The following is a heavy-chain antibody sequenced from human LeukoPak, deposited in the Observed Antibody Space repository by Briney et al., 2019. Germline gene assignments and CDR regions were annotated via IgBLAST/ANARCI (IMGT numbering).Heavy chain of an antibody. Sequence: ASVKVSCKASGYTFTSYYMHWVRQASGQGLEWMGIINPSGGSTSYAQKFQGRVTMTRDTPTSTVYMELSSLRSEDTAVYYCARDGGISSSWYGWHYWGQGTLVTVSS. CDR1: GYTFTSYY. V-gene: IGHV1-46*01. J-gene: IGHJ4*02. CDR3: ARDGGISSSWYGWHY. CDR2: INPSGGST. D-gene: IGHD6-13*01.